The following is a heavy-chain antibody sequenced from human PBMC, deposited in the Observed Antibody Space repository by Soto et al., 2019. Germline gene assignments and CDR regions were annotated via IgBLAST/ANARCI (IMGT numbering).Heavy chain of an antibody. D-gene: IGHD2-15*01. CDR2: ISGSGGST. Sequence: VGSLRLSCAASGFTFSSYAMSWVRQAPGKGLEWVSAISGSGGSTYYADSVKGRFTISRDNSKNTLYLQMNSLRAEDTAVYYCAKVMVVAAKRDYFEYWGQGTLVTVSS. CDR1: GFTFSSYA. V-gene: IGHV3-23*01. CDR3: AKVMVVAAKRDYFEY. J-gene: IGHJ4*02.